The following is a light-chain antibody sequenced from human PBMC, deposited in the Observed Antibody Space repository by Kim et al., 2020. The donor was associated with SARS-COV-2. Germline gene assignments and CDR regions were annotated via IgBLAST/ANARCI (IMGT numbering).Light chain of an antibody. V-gene: IGKV3-20*01. CDR1: QSVKSGS. CDR2: GTS. Sequence: EIVLTQSPGTLSLSPGDRATLSCRASQSVKSGSVAWYQQKPGQAPRLLFHGTSRGAYGIPHRFTGSGSGTEFTLVISRLEPEDSAMYFCQQFGTSPVTFGQGTKVDIK. J-gene: IGKJ1*01. CDR3: QQFGTSPVT.